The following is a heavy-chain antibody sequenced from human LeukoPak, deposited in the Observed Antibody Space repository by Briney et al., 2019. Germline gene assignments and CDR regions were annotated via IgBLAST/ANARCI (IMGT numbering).Heavy chain of an antibody. CDR1: GFTVSSNY. V-gene: IGHV3-53*01. J-gene: IGHJ1*01. D-gene: IGHD3-9*01. Sequence: GGSLRLSCAASGFTVSSNYMSWVRQAPGKGLEWVSVIHSGGSTYYADSVKGRFTISRDNSKNTLYLQMNSLRAEDTAVYYCARAATYYDILTGYSTTYFQHWGQGTLVSVSS. CDR3: ARAATYYDILTGYSTTYFQH. CDR2: IHSGGST.